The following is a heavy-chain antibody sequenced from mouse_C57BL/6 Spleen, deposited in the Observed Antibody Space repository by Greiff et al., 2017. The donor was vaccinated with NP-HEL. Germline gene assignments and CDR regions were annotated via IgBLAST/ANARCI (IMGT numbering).Heavy chain of an antibody. CDR3: ARDYYGSSYAWFAY. J-gene: IGHJ3*01. CDR2: IYPGSGST. V-gene: IGHV1-55*01. CDR1: GYTSTSYW. D-gene: IGHD1-1*01. Sequence: QVHVKQPGAELVKPGASVKMSCKASGYTSTSYWITWVKQRPGQGLEWIGDIYPGSGSTNYNEKFKSKATLTVDTSSSTAYMQLSSLTSEDSAVYYCARDYYGSSYAWFAYWGQGTLVTVSA.